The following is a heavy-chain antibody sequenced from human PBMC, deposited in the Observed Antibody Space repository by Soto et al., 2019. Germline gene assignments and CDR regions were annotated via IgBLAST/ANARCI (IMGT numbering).Heavy chain of an antibody. D-gene: IGHD5-12*01. CDR3: ARDENRRGMATIDY. V-gene: IGHV4-30-4*01. J-gene: IGHJ4*02. Sequence: PSETLSLTCTVSGGSISSGDYYWSWIRQPPGKGLEWIGYIYYSGSTYYNPSLKSRVTISVDTSKNQFSLKLSSVTAADTAVYYCARDENRRGMATIDYWGQGXLVTVYS. CDR1: GGSISSGDYY. CDR2: IYYSGST.